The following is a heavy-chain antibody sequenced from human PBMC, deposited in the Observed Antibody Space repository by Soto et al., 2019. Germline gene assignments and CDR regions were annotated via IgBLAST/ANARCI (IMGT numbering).Heavy chain of an antibody. Sequence: SETLSLTCAVHGGSFRGYYWSWIRQPPGKGLEWIGEINHSGSTNYNPSLKSRVTISVDTSKNQFSLKLSSVTAADTAVYYCAILQYVYYNYYYNAVRGKATTLTGS. D-gene: IGHD4-4*01. J-gene: IGHJ6*03. CDR2: INHSGST. V-gene: IGHV4-34*01. CDR1: GGSFRGYY. CDR3: AILQYVYYNYYYNAV.